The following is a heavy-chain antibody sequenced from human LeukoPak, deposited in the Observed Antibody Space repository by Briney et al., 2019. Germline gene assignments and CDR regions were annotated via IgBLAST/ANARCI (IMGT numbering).Heavy chain of an antibody. D-gene: IGHD2-15*01. V-gene: IGHV1-69*04. CDR2: IIPILGIA. Sequence: ASVKVSCKASGGTFSSYAISWVRQAPGQGLEWMGRIIPILGIANYAQKFQGRVTITADKSTSTAYMELSSLRSEDTAVYYYARDEVATHYYYYGMDVWGQGTTVTVSS. CDR3: ARDEVATHYYYYGMDV. J-gene: IGHJ6*02. CDR1: GGTFSSYA.